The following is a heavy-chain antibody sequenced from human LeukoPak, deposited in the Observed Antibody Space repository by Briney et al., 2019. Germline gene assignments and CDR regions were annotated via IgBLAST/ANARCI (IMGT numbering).Heavy chain of an antibody. V-gene: IGHV3-23*01. D-gene: IGHD5-12*01. CDR2: ISGSGGST. Sequence: GGSLRLSCAASGFTFSNYAMSWVRQAPGKGLEWVSGISGSGGSTYYADSVKGRFTISRDNSKNTLYVQMNSLRAEDTALYYCAKAAGGSGYGMRTFDYWGQGTLVTVSS. J-gene: IGHJ4*02. CDR1: GFTFSNYA. CDR3: AKAAGGSGYGMRTFDY.